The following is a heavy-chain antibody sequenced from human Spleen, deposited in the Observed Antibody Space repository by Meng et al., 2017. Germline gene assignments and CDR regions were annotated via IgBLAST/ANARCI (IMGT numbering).Heavy chain of an antibody. V-gene: IGHV4-38-2*02. CDR1: GYSISSGYY. CDR3: ARARWFGELFRETSGMDV. Sequence: ESLKISCTVSGYSISSGYYWGWIRQPPGKGLEWIGSIYHSGSTYYNPSLKSRVTISVDTSKNQFSLKLSSVTAADTAVYYCARARWFGELFRETSGMDVWGQGTTVTVSS. J-gene: IGHJ6*02. CDR2: IYHSGST. D-gene: IGHD3-10*01.